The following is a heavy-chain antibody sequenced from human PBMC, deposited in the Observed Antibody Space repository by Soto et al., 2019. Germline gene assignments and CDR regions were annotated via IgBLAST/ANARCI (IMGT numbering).Heavy chain of an antibody. Sequence: PETLSVTYAVYGGSFSGYYWSWIRQPPGTGLEWIGEINHSGSTNYNPSLKSRVTISVDTSKNQFSLKLSSVTAEDTAVYYCARERYYDDSSGYYTPRGIDYWGQGTLVTVS. D-gene: IGHD3-22*01. CDR2: INHSGST. CDR3: ARERYYDDSSGYYTPRGIDY. V-gene: IGHV4-34*01. J-gene: IGHJ4*02. CDR1: GGSFSGYY.